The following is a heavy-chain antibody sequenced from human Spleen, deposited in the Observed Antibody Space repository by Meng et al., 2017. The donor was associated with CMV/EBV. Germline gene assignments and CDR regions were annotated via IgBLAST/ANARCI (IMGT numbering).Heavy chain of an antibody. CDR2: ISYDGSNK. J-gene: IGHJ4*02. V-gene: IGHV3-30-3*01. CDR3: ARDHPYPSGWDPALPFDY. Sequence: LSLTCAASGFTFSSYAMHWVRQAPGKGLEWVAVISYDGSNKYYADPVKGRFTISRDNSKNTLSLQMNSWRAEDTAVYYCARDHPYPSGWDPALPFDYWGQGTLVTVSS. CDR1: GFTFSSYA. D-gene: IGHD6-19*01.